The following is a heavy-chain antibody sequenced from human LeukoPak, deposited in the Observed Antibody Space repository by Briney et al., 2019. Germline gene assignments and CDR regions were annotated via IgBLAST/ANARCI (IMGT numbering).Heavy chain of an antibody. V-gene: IGHV3-30*03. CDR2: ISYDGSNK. CDR3: ARDSDSSGPNWFDP. J-gene: IGHJ5*02. D-gene: IGHD3-22*01. CDR1: GFTFSSYG. Sequence: GGSLRLSCAASGFTFSSYGMHWVRQAPGKGLEWVAVISYDGSNKYYADSVKGRFTISRDNSKNTLYLQMNSLRAEDTAVYYCARDSDSSGPNWFDPWGQGTLVTVSS.